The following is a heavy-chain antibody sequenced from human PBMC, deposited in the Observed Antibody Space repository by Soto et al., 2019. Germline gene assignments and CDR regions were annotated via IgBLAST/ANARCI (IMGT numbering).Heavy chain of an antibody. J-gene: IGHJ5*02. Sequence: SETLSLTCTVSGGSISSSSYYWGWIRQPPGKGLEWIGSIYYSGSTYYNPSVKSRVTISVDTSKNQFSLKLSSVTAADTAVYYCARHGGGSSSLYWFDPWGQGTLVTVSS. CDR3: ARHGGGSSSLYWFDP. D-gene: IGHD6-6*01. CDR2: IYYSGST. V-gene: IGHV4-39*01. CDR1: GGSISSSSYY.